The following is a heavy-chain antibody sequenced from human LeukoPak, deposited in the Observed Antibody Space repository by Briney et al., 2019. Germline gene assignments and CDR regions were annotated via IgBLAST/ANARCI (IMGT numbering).Heavy chain of an antibody. CDR3: AREGGFYRPLDY. D-gene: IGHD3-3*01. Sequence: SGTLSLTCGVSGGSVINTNWWTWVRQPPGKGLEWIGEVHLDGRTNYNPSLESRLSMSVDVSENQVSLKLTSVTAADTAVYYCAREGGFYRPLDYSGQGTLVTVSS. J-gene: IGHJ4*02. V-gene: IGHV4-4*02. CDR1: GGSVINTNW. CDR2: VHLDGRT.